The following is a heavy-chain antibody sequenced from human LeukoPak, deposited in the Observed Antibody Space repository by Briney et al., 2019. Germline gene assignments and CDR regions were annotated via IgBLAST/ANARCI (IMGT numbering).Heavy chain of an antibody. CDR1: GFTVSSNY. D-gene: IGHD2/OR15-2a*01. Sequence: GGSLRLSCAASGFTVSSNYMSWVRQAPGKGLEWVSVIYSGGSTDYADSVKGRFTIPRDNSKNTLYLQMNSLRAEDTAVYYCARVIGLSFDHWGQGTLVTVSS. CDR2: IYSGGST. J-gene: IGHJ4*02. V-gene: IGHV3-66*02. CDR3: ARVIGLSFDH.